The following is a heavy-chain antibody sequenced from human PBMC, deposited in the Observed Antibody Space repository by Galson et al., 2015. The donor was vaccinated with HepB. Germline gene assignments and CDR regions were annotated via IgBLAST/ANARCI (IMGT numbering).Heavy chain of an antibody. D-gene: IGHD3-22*01. CDR1: GLTFSSYG. V-gene: IGHV3-33*01. J-gene: IGHJ4*02. Sequence: SLRLSCAASGLTFSSYGMHWVRQAPGKGLEWVAGIWYDGSNKYYADSVKDRFIISRDNSENTMYLQVNNLRAEDTAMYYCARAQMSMMIGYFDYWGQGILVTVSS. CDR2: IWYDGSNK. CDR3: ARAQMSMMIGYFDY.